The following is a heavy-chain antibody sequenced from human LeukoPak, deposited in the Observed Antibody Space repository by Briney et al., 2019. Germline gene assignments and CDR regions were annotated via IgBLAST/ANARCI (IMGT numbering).Heavy chain of an antibody. CDR2: MNPNSGNT. J-gene: IGHJ5*02. D-gene: IGHD1-14*01. CDR3: ARHAPSPEPQNWRWFDP. V-gene: IGHV1-8*01. CDR1: GYTFTSYD. Sequence: ASVKVSCKASGYTFTSYDINWVRQATGQGLEWMGWMNPNSGNTGYAQKFQGRVTMTRNTSISTAYMELSSLRSEDTAVYYCARHAPSPEPQNWRWFDPWGQGTLVTVSS.